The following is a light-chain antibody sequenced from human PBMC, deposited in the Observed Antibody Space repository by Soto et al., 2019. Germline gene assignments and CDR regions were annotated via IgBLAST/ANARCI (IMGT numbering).Light chain of an antibody. Sequence: QSLLTQPPSVSAAPGQTVTISCSGSSSNIGNNYVSWYQQFPGAAPKLLIYDSNKRPSGVPERFSASKSVTSATLGIAGLQTGDEADYYCGAWDASLKLYVFGTGTKVTVL. V-gene: IGLV1-51*01. CDR2: DSN. CDR1: SSNIGNNY. CDR3: GAWDASLKLYV. J-gene: IGLJ1*01.